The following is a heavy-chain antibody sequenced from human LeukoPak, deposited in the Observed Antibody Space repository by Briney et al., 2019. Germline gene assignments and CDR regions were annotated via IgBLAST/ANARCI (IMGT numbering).Heavy chain of an antibody. Sequence: PSETLSLTCTVSGGSISSYYWSWIRQPPGKGLEWIGYIHYSGSTHHNPSLKSRVTISVDKSKNQFSLKLSSVTAADTAVYYCARSIEHRGIFDYWGQGTLVTVSS. J-gene: IGHJ4*02. CDR3: ARSIEHRGIFDY. CDR2: IHYSGST. V-gene: IGHV4-59*12. D-gene: IGHD1/OR15-1a*01. CDR1: GGSISSYY.